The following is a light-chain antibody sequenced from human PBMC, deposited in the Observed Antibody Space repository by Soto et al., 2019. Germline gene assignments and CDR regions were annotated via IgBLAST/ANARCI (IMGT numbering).Light chain of an antibody. CDR3: HQSSSSPPT. CDR1: QSISNH. J-gene: IGKJ1*01. CDR2: AAS. V-gene: IGKV1-39*01. Sequence: DIQMTQSPSSLSASVEDRVIITCRASQSISNHLNWYQQKPGKAPKLLIFAASSLQSGVPSRFSGSRSGPDFTLTISSLQPEDFATYYCHQSSSSPPTFGQGTKVEIK.